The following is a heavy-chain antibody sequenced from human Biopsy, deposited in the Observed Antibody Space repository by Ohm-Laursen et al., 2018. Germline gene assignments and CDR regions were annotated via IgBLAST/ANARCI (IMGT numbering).Heavy chain of an antibody. CDR1: GFTFSNYR. CDR2: ISRSSSTI. V-gene: IGHV3-48*01. CDR3: AKDYRDSRGIFGIVVVRPLDY. D-gene: IGHD3-22*01. J-gene: IGHJ4*02. Sequence: GSLRLSCTASGFTFSNYRMNWVRQAPGKGLEWVSYISRSSSTIRYTDSVKGRFTISRDNSKNTLYLQMNSLRAEDTAVYYCAKDYRDSRGIFGIVVVRPLDYWGQGSLVTVSS.